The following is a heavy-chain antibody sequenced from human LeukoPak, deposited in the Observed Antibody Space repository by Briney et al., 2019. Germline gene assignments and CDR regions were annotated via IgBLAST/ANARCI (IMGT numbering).Heavy chain of an antibody. CDR3: ARHSGYSYGYYYYYYMDV. J-gene: IGHJ6*03. V-gene: IGHV5-51*01. CDR1: GYSFTSYW. D-gene: IGHD5-18*01. CDR2: IYPGDSDT. Sequence: GESLKISCKGSGYSFTSYWIGWVRQMPGKGLEWMGIIYPGDSDTRYSPSFQGQVTISADKSISTAYLQWSSLKASDTAMYYCARHSGYSYGYYYYYYMDVWGKGTTVTVS.